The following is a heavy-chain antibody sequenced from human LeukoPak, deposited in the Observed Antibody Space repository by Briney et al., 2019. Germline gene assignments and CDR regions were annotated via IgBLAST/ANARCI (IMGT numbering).Heavy chain of an antibody. Sequence: SAKVSCKASGGTFSSYAISWVRQAPGQGLEWMGRIIPILGIANYAQKFQGRVTITADKSTSTAYMELSSLRSEDTAVYYCARQPIFGIEDYYGMDVWGQGTTVTVSS. D-gene: IGHD3-3*01. CDR3: ARQPIFGIEDYYGMDV. CDR1: GGTFSSYA. J-gene: IGHJ6*02. CDR2: IIPILGIA. V-gene: IGHV1-69*04.